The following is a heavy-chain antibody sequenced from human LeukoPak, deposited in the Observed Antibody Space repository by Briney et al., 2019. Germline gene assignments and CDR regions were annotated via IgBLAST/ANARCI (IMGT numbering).Heavy chain of an antibody. CDR3: ARGSITMVRGVTDY. J-gene: IGHJ4*02. CDR1: GFTYSSYW. CDR2: IKQDGSEK. D-gene: IGHD3-10*01. V-gene: IGHV3-7*01. Sequence: GGSLRLSCAASGFTYSSYWMSWVRQAPGKGLEWVANIKQDGSEKYYVDSVKGRFTISRDNAKNSLYLQMNSLRAEDTAVYYCARGSITMVRGVTDYWGQGTLVTVSS.